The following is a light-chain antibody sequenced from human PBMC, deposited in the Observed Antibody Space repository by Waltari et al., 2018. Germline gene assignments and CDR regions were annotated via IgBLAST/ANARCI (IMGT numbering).Light chain of an antibody. V-gene: IGKV3-20*01. CDR2: GAS. CDR1: QSVSSNY. Sequence: EIVLTQSPGTLSLSPGERATLSCRASQSVSSNYLAWYQQKPGQAPRLLINGASTSAPGIPDRFSGSRSGTDFTLTISRLEPEDCVVYYCRQYGSSPVTFGQGTRVEI. CDR3: RQYGSSPVT. J-gene: IGKJ5*01.